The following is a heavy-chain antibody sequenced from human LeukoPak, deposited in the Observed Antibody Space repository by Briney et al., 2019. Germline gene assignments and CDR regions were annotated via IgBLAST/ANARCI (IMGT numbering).Heavy chain of an antibody. J-gene: IGHJ3*02. D-gene: IGHD1-26*01. CDR2: ISAYNGNT. CDR1: GYIFTDYG. V-gene: IGHV1-18*01. Sequence: ASVKISCKASGYIFTDYGISWVRQAPGQGLEWMGWISAYNGNTNYAQKLQGRVTMTTDTSTSTAYMELRSLRSDDTAVYYCAARLGATNAFDIWGQGTMVTVSS. CDR3: AARLGATNAFDI.